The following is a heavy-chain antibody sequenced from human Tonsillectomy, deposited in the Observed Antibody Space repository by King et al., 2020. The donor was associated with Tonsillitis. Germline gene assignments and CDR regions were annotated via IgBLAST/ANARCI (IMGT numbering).Heavy chain of an antibody. V-gene: IGHV3-48*03. Sequence: VQLVESGGGLVQPGGSLRLSCAASGFTFSSYEVNWVRQAPGKGLEWVSYISSSGFTIYYADSVKGRFTISRDNAKNSLYLQMNSLRAEDTAVYYCARVYNYYYYMDVWGKGTTVTVSS. CDR1: GFTFSSYE. J-gene: IGHJ6*03. CDR2: ISSSGFTI. CDR3: ARVYNYYYYMDV.